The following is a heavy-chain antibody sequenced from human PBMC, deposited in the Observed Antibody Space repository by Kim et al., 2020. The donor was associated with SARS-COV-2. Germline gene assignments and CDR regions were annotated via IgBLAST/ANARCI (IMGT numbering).Heavy chain of an antibody. CDR2: INHSGNT. Sequence: SETLSLTCAASGGPFSGYYWTWIRQPPGKGLEWIGDINHSGNTNYNPSLRSRVTISLDTSKSQFSLKLNSVTAADTAVYYCAREFRGVVILFHYSAMDVWGQGTTVTVSS. D-gene: IGHD3-3*01. V-gene: IGHV4-34*01. J-gene: IGHJ6*02. CDR1: GGPFSGYY. CDR3: AREFRGVVILFHYSAMDV.